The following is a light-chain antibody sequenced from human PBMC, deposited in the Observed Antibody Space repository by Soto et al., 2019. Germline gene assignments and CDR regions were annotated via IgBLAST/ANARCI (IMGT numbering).Light chain of an antibody. J-gene: IGKJ1*01. Sequence: DIQMTQSPSSLSSYGGDIVTITCRASLNINTYLNWYQQKPGKAPKILIYAASTLQSGVPARFSGSGNGTAFTLTISSLQPDDVATFFCQQSYRTLPTFGQGTKVDIK. CDR3: QQSYRTLPT. CDR2: AAS. V-gene: IGKV1-39*01. CDR1: LNINTY.